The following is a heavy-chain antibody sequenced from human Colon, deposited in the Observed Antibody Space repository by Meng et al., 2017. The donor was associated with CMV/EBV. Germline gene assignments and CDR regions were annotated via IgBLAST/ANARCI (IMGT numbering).Heavy chain of an antibody. CDR2: MRFDGSKT. CDR3: ARLLGRLVGASSDVDR. Sequence: GESLMISCSASGFSFRDFDMHWVRQAPGKGLEGVAFMRFDGSKTSLAESVKGRFIISRDDSKNTLYLQINSLRADDTAVYYCARLLGRLVGASSDVDRWGQGTLVTVSS. D-gene: IGHD1-26*01. J-gene: IGHJ5*02. CDR1: GFSFRDFD. V-gene: IGHV3-30*02.